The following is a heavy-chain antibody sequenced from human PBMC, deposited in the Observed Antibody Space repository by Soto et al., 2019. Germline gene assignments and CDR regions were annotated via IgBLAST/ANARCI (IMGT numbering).Heavy chain of an antibody. V-gene: IGHV1-8*01. J-gene: IGHJ6*02. D-gene: IGHD3-16*01. CDR2: MNAKSGDT. CDR3: ARGNPFNYAGFDV. CDR1: GYTFSEFD. Sequence: GASVKVSCKASGYTFSEFDINWLGQASGQGPEWMGWMNAKSGDTFFAQRFQGKFNMTWDTSLSTAYMEVGSLTSDDTAMYYCARGNPFNYAGFDVWGQGTTVTVSS.